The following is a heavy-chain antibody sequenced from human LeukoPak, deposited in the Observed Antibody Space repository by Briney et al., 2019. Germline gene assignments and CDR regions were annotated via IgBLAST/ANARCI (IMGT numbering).Heavy chain of an antibody. CDR2: INPNSGGT. J-gene: IGHJ4*02. CDR1: GYTFTGYY. V-gene: IGHV1-2*04. D-gene: IGHD6-25*01. CDR3: ARDLKNSGDYFDY. Sequence: GASVKVSCKASGYTFTGYYMHWVRQAPGQGLEWMGWINPNSGGTNYAQKFQGWVTMTRDTSISTAYMELSRLRSDDTAVYYCARDLKNSGDYFDYWGQGTLVTVSS.